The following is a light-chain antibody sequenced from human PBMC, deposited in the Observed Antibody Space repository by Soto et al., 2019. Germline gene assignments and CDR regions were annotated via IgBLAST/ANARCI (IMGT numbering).Light chain of an antibody. Sequence: DIQMTHSPSSLSASVGDRVTITCRASQGISSYLAWYQQKPGKAPKLLIYAESTLQSGVPSRFSGSGSGTEFTLTISSLQPEDFATYYCQKLNSYPLTFGGGTKVDIK. CDR3: QKLNSYPLT. CDR1: QGISSY. V-gene: IGKV1-9*01. CDR2: AES. J-gene: IGKJ4*01.